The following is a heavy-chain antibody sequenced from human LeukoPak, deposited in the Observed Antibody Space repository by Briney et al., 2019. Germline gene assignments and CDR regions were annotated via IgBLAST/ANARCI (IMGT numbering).Heavy chain of an antibody. CDR3: WKGYVVTAILPHDY. J-gene: IGHJ4*02. D-gene: IGHD2-21*02. Sequence: PGGSLRLSCAASGFTFSSYAMSWLRQAPAKGLEWVSGISVCCGTTYYADSVQGRFAISRDNSKKTVFLQMSSLRAEDTAVYYCWKGYVVTAILPHDYWGQGTLVAVSS. V-gene: IGHV3-23*01. CDR1: GFTFSSYA. CDR2: ISVCCGTT.